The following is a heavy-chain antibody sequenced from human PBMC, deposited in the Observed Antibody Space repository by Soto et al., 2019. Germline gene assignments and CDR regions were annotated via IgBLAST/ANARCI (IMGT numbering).Heavy chain of an antibody. V-gene: IGHV1-18*01. CDR2: ISAYNGNT. CDR1: GYTFTSYG. D-gene: IGHD5-12*01. Sequence: QVQLVQSGAEVKKPGASVKVSCKASGYTFTSYGISWVRQAPGQGLEWMGWISAYNGNTNYAQKLQGRVTMTTDTATSTAYVELRSLTSDDTAVYYCAGARGYDPLDYWGQGTLVTVSS. J-gene: IGHJ4*02. CDR3: AGARGYDPLDY.